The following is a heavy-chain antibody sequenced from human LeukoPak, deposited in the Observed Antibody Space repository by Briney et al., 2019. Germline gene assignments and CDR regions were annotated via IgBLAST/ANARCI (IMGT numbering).Heavy chain of an antibody. CDR3: AKNGRVGATWAIDI. J-gene: IGHJ3*02. CDR1: GFTFSSYG. CDR2: IWYDGSNK. D-gene: IGHD1-26*01. V-gene: IGHV3-33*06. Sequence: GRSLRLSCAASGFTFSSYGMHWVRQAPGKGLEWVAVIWYDGSNKYYADSVKGRFTISRDNSKNTLYLQMNSLRAEDTAVYYCAKNGRVGATWAIDIWGQGTMVTVSS.